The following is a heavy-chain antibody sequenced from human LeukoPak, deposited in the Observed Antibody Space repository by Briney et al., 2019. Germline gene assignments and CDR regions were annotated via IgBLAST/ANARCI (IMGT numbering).Heavy chain of an antibody. CDR2: INHSGST. Sequence: SETLSLTCAVYGGSFSGYYWSWIRQPPGKGLEWIGEINHSGSTNYNPSLKSRVTTSVDTSKNQFSLKLSSVTAADTAVYYCARAGDYSGYAEFWGQGVLVTVSS. CDR1: GGSFSGYY. D-gene: IGHD5-12*01. CDR3: ARAGDYSGYAEF. V-gene: IGHV4-34*01. J-gene: IGHJ4*02.